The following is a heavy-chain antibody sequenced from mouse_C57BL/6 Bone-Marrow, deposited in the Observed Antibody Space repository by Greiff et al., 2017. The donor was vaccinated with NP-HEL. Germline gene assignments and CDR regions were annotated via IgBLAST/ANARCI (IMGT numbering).Heavy chain of an antibody. CDR3: ARIFRYGSSPDWYFDV. Sequence: VQLQQPGAELVKPGASVKLSCKASGYTFTSYWMHWVKQRPGQGLEWIGMIHPNSGSTNYNEKFKSKATLTVEKSSSTAYMQLSSLTSEDSAVYYCARIFRYGSSPDWYFDVWGTGTTVTVSS. V-gene: IGHV1-64*01. J-gene: IGHJ1*03. CDR2: IHPNSGST. D-gene: IGHD1-1*01. CDR1: GYTFTSYW.